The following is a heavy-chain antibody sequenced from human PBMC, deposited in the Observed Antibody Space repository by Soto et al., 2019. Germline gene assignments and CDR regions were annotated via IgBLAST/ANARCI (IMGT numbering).Heavy chain of an antibody. D-gene: IGHD2-21*01. CDR2: VYYNENT. J-gene: IGHJ5*02. Sequence: PSETLSLTCSVSGGSISSFTYYWGWIRQPPGKGLEWIGTVYYNENTYYNPSLKSRVTITVDTAKNQFSLNLRSVTAADTAMYFCARREPYSGSPGWFDPWGPGTLVTVSS. CDR3: ARREPYSGSPGWFDP. CDR1: GGSISSFTYY. V-gene: IGHV4-39*01.